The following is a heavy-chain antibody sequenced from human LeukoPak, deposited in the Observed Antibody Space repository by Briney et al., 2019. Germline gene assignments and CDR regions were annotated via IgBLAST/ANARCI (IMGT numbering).Heavy chain of an antibody. D-gene: IGHD2-8*02. V-gene: IGHV4-38-2*02. CDR2: IYHSGST. CDR1: GYSISSGYY. J-gene: IGHJ3*02. Sequence: PSETLSLTCIVSGYSISSGYYWVWMRQPPGEGLQWVGSIYHSGSTYYNPSLKSRVTISSDTSKNQFSLKLSSVTAADMAVCYCARGTDCTGGDNCYSPSAFDIWGQGTMVTVSS. CDR3: ARGTDCTGGDNCYSPSAFDI.